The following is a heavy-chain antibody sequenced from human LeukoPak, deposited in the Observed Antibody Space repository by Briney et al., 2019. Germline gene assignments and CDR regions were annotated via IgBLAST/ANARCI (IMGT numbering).Heavy chain of an antibody. V-gene: IGHV1-46*01. D-gene: IGHD3-10*01. CDR1: GYTFTSYY. Sequence: GASVKVSCKASGYTFTSYYMHWVRQAPGQGLEWMGIINPSGGSTSYAQKFQGRVTMTRDMSTSTAYMELRSLRSDDTAVYYCARDQGMVLWFGEPTHAFDIWGQGTMVTVSS. J-gene: IGHJ3*02. CDR3: ARDQGMVLWFGEPTHAFDI. CDR2: INPSGGST.